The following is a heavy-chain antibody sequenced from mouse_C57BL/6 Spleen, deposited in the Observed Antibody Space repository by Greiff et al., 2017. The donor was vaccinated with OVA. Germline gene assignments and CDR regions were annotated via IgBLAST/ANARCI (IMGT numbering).Heavy chain of an antibody. D-gene: IGHD3-2*02. V-gene: IGHV5-17*01. CDR1: GFTFSDYG. CDR2: ISSGSSTI. Sequence: EVQRVESGGGLVKPGGSLKLSCAASGFTFSDYGMHWVRQAPEKGLEWVAYISSGSSTIYYADTVKGRFTISRDNAKNTLFLQRTSLRSEDTAMYDCARAGYLYFDYWGQGTTLTVSS. J-gene: IGHJ2*01. CDR3: ARAGYLYFDY.